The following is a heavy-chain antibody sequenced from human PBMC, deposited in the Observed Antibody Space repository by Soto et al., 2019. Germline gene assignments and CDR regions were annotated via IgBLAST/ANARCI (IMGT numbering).Heavy chain of an antibody. CDR1: GYGFTTYG. CDR3: ARGRYGDY. Sequence: QVHLVQSGAEVKKPGASVKVSCKGSGYGFTTYGITWVRQAPGQGLEWMAWISAHNGNTNYAQKLQGRVTVTRDTSTRTPYMALRSLRSDDAAVYYCARGRYGDYWGQGALVTVSS. V-gene: IGHV1-18*01. J-gene: IGHJ4*02. D-gene: IGHD1-1*01. CDR2: ISAHNGNT.